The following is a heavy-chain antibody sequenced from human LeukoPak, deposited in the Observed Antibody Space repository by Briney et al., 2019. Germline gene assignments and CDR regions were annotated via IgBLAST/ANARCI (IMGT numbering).Heavy chain of an antibody. CDR3: TGLKDTAMIRD. CDR1: GFTFSRSA. CDR2: IRSKANSYAT. D-gene: IGHD5-18*01. V-gene: IGHV3-73*01. J-gene: IGHJ4*02. Sequence: GGSLTLSCAASGFTFSRSAMHWVRQASGKGLEGVGRIRSKANSYATAYAASVKGRFTISRDDSKNTAYLQMNSLKTEDTAVYYCTGLKDTAMIRDWGQGTLVTVSS.